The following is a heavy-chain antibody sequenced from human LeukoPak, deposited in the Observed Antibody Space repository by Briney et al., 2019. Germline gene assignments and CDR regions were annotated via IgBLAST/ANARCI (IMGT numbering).Heavy chain of an antibody. CDR2: TRNKANSYTT. J-gene: IGHJ3*02. V-gene: IGHV3-72*01. Sequence: GGSLRLSCAASGFTFSSYSMNWVRKAPGKGLEWVGRTRNKANSYTTEYAASVKGRFTISRDDSKNSLYLQMNSLKTEDTAVYYCALLSGRRIAFDIWGQGTMVTVSS. CDR1: GFTFSSYS. CDR3: ALLSGRRIAFDI. D-gene: IGHD1-26*01.